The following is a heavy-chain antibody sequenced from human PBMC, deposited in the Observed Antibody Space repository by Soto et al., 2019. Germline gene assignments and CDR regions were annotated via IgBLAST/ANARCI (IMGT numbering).Heavy chain of an antibody. CDR2: INHSGST. CDR1: GGSFSGYY. V-gene: IGHV4-34*01. J-gene: IGHJ6*02. CDR3: ARGGGYDFWSGLYYYYGMDV. D-gene: IGHD3-3*01. Sequence: SDSLSLTCAAYGGSFSGYYWSWIRQPPGKGLEWIGEINHSGSTNYNPSLKSRVTISVDTSKNQFSLKLSSVTAADTAVYYFARGGGYDFWSGLYYYYGMDVWGQGTTVT.